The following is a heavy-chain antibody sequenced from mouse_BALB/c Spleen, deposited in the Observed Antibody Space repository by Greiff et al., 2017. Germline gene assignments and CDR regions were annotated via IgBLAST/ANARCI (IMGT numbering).Heavy chain of an antibody. D-gene: IGHD1-1*01. V-gene: IGHV1-9*01. Sequence: QVQLQQSGAELMKPGASVKISCKATGYTFSSYWIEWVKQRPGHGLEWIGEILPGSGSTNYNEKFKGKPTFTADTSSNTAYMQLSSLTSEDSAVYYCARGYGSSYFDYWGQGTTLTVSS. CDR1: GYTFSSYW. CDR2: ILPGSGST. CDR3: ARGYGSSYFDY. J-gene: IGHJ2*01.